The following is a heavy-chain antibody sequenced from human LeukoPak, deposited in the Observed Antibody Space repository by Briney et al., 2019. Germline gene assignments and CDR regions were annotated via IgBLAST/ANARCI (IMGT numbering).Heavy chain of an antibody. CDR1: GFTFSSYE. CDR2: ISSSGYTI. CDR3: TRQIGVYYYYMDV. V-gene: IGHV3-48*03. D-gene: IGHD3-10*01. Sequence: GGSLRLSCAASGFTFSSYEMKWVRQAPGKGLEWVSHISSSGYTIYYEDSVKGRFTISRDNAKNSLYLQMNSLRVEDTAVYYCTRQIGVYYYYMDVWGKGTTVTVSS. J-gene: IGHJ6*03.